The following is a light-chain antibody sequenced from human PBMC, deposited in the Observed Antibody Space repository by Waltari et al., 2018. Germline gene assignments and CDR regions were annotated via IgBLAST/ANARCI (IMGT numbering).Light chain of an antibody. Sequence: QAVVTQEPSLTVSPGVTVTLTCGSSTGAVTSGHYPYWFQQKPGQAPRTLIYNTTNKHSWTPARVSGSLLGGKAALTLSGAQPEDEAEYYCLLSYSGSRWVFGGGTRLTVL. CDR1: TGAVTSGHY. V-gene: IGLV7-46*01. CDR3: LLSYSGSRWV. CDR2: NTT. J-gene: IGLJ3*02.